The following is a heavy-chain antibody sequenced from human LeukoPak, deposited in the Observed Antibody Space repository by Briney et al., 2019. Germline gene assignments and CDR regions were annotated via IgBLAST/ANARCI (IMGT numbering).Heavy chain of an antibody. D-gene: IGHD1-14*01. CDR2: ISSSSSTI. J-gene: IGHJ6*03. CDR1: GFTFSSYS. V-gene: IGHV3-48*01. Sequence: GGSLRLSCAASGFTFSSYSMNWVRQAPGKGLEWVSYISSSSSTIYYADSVKGRFTIPRDNAKNSLYLQMNSLRAEDTAVYYCARITLNYYYYYMDVWGKGTTVTVSS. CDR3: ARITLNYYYYYMDV.